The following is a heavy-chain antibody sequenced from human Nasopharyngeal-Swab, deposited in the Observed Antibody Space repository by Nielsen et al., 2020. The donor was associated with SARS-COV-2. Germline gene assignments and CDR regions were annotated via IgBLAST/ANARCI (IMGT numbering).Heavy chain of an antibody. CDR2: ISYDGSNK. Sequence: SLEISCAASGFTFSSYGMHWVRQAPGKGLEWVAVISYDGSNKYYADSVKGRFTISRDNSKNTLYLQMNSLRAEDTAVYYCAKDYSYGYSDYYYYYMDVWGKGTTVTVSS. J-gene: IGHJ6*03. V-gene: IGHV3-30*18. CDR1: GFTFSSYG. D-gene: IGHD5-18*01. CDR3: AKDYSYGYSDYYYYYMDV.